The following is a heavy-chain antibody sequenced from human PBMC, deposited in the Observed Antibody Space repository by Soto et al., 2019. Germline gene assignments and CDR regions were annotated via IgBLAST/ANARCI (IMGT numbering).Heavy chain of an antibody. D-gene: IGHD1-26*01. CDR2: IDPRDSYT. CDR3: ARQKVGATSDY. J-gene: IGHJ4*02. V-gene: IGHV5-10-1*03. Sequence: EVQLVQSGPEVKKPGDSLRISCQGSGYSFAGHWISWVRQMPGKGLEWMGRIDPRDSYTNYSPSFEGHVTMSADKSLSTAFLEWRSLRASDTGIYFCARQKVGATSDYWGQGTLVTVSS. CDR1: GYSFAGHW.